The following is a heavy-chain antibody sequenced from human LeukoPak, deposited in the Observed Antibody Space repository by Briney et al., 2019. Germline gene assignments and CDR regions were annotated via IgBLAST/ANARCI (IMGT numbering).Heavy chain of an antibody. CDR1: GGSISSSSYY. CDR3: ARLIVVVPAACGKYYDYMDV. Sequence: PSETLSLTCTVSGGSISSSSYYWGWIRQPPGKGLEWIGSIYYSGSTYYNPSLKSRVTISVDTSKNQFSLKLSSVTAAVTAVDYCARLIVVVPAACGKYYDYMDVWGKGTPVTVSS. D-gene: IGHD2-2*01. CDR2: IYYSGST. V-gene: IGHV4-39*07. J-gene: IGHJ6*03.